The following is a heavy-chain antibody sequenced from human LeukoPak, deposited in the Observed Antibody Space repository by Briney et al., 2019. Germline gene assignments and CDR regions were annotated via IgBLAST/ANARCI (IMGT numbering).Heavy chain of an antibody. Sequence: ASVKVSCKTSGYTFTSYDMNWVRLAAGQGLEWMGWTSPNTGYIYYARKFQGRMTMATNTATRTVYMELSSLRSEDTAVYYCATSRYCSNGVCPFDYWGQGTLVTVSS. CDR1: GYTFTSYD. CDR2: TSPNTGYI. CDR3: ATSRYCSNGVCPFDY. D-gene: IGHD2-8*01. V-gene: IGHV1-8*01. J-gene: IGHJ4*02.